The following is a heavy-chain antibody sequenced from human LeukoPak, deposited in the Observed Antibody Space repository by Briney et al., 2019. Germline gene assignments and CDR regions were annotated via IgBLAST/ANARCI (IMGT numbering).Heavy chain of an antibody. CDR2: IYYGGTT. CDR1: GGSINTGDYY. Sequence: SETLSLTCTVSGGSINTGDYYWHWIRQHPGKGLKWIGYIYYGGTTSYNPSLKSRLIISLDTSNNQFSLRVNSVTAADTAVYFCARDLVNYYGSGTYVHGFDVRGQGTMVKVSA. D-gene: IGHD3-10*01. V-gene: IGHV4-31*03. J-gene: IGHJ3*01. CDR3: ARDLVNYYGSGTYVHGFDV.